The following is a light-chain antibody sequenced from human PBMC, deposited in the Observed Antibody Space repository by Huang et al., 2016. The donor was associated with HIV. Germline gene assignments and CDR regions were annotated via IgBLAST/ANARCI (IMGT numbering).Light chain of an antibody. CDR3: QQRSNSFLT. V-gene: IGKV3-11*01. CDR2: DAS. Sequence: EIVLTQSPATLSLSPGERATLSCRASQSVSSYLAWYQQKPGQAPRRLIDDASNRATGIPARFSGSGSGTDFTLTISSLEPEDFAVYYCQQRSNSFLTFGGGTKVEIK. CDR1: QSVSSY. J-gene: IGKJ4*01.